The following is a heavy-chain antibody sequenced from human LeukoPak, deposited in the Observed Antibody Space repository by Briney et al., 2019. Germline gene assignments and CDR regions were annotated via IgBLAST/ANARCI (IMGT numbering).Heavy chain of an antibody. D-gene: IGHD6-13*01. CDR2: IYPADSTA. CDR3: ASGYSSSFFDY. J-gene: IGHJ4*02. Sequence: GESLKISCKASGYSFTTYWIGWVRQMPGKGLEWMGIIYPADSTAHYSPSFQGQVTISVDKSITTAYLQWSSLKASDTAMYYCASGYSSSFFDYWGQGTPVTVSS. CDR1: GYSFTTYW. V-gene: IGHV5-51*01.